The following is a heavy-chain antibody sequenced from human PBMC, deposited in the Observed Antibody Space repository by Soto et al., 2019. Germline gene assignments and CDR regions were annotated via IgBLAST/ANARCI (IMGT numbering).Heavy chain of an antibody. CDR1: GFTFSDYT. J-gene: IGHJ3*01. V-gene: IGHV3-21*01. D-gene: IGHD3-16*01. Sequence: GGSLRLSCVASGFTFSDYTMYWVRQAPGKGLEWISSISGSGAYTYYSDSVEGRFFISRDNADKTLSLQMTNLGTDDTAVYYCARESTGLPVERAVDLWGQGTLVTVSS. CDR3: ARESTGLPVERAVDL. CDR2: ISGSGAYT.